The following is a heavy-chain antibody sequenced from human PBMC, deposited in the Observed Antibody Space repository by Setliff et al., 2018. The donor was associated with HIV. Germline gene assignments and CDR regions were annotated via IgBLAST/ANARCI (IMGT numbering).Heavy chain of an antibody. V-gene: IGHV1-2*02. CDR1: GGTFSNYA. Sequence: ASVKVSCKASGGTFSNYAFGWVRQAPGQGLEWMGWINPNSGGTNYAQKFQGRVNMTRDTSISTTYMELSRLRSDDTAVYYCARDPGYKSTWYGVFDIWGQGTMVTVSS. CDR2: INPNSGGT. D-gene: IGHD6-13*01. CDR3: ARDPGYKSTWYGVFDI. J-gene: IGHJ3*02.